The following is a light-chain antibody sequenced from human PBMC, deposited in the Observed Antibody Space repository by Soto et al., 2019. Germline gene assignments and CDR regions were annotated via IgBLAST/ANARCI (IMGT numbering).Light chain of an antibody. J-gene: IGLJ1*01. V-gene: IGLV2-14*01. CDR2: EVS. CDR1: SSDVGGYNF. Sequence: QSALTQPASVSGSPGQSITISCTGTSSDVGGYNFVSWYQQHPGKAPKLLIHEVSNRPSGVSHRFSGSKYGNTASLTISGLQTEDEADYYCSSYTTSSTPHYVFGTGTKVTVL. CDR3: SSYTTSSTPHYV.